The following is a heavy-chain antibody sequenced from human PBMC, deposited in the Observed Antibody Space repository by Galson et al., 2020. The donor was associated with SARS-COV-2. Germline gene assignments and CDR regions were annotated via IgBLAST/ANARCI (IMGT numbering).Heavy chain of an antibody. J-gene: IGHJ3*02. Sequence: GGSLRLSCAASGFTFSSYAMHWVRQAPGKGLEWVAVISYDGSNKYYADSVKGRFTISRDNSKNTLYLQMNSLRAEDTAVYYCASEGFGADAFDIWSQGTMVTVAS. CDR1: GFTFSSYA. CDR3: ASEGFGADAFDI. V-gene: IGHV3-30*04. D-gene: IGHD3-10*01. CDR2: ISYDGSNK.